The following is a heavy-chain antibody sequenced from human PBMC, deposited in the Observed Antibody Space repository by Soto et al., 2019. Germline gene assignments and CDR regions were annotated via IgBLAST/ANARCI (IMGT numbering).Heavy chain of an antibody. Sequence: QVQLVQSGAEVKKPGASVKVSCKASGYTFTSHDINWMRQATGQGLEWMGWMNPNSGNTNYAQKFQGRVTMTRDTSISTAYMELTSLRSEDTGIYYCASDMSTMWGQGTLVTVSS. CDR3: ASDMSTM. CDR2: MNPNSGNT. J-gene: IGHJ4*02. CDR1: GYTFTSHD. D-gene: IGHD2-2*01. V-gene: IGHV1-8*01.